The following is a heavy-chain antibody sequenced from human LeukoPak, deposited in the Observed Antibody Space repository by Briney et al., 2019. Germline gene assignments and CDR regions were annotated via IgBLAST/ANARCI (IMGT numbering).Heavy chain of an antibody. J-gene: IGHJ4*02. D-gene: IGHD4-17*01. CDR3: ASNGDQYYFDY. Sequence: GGSLRLSCAASGFTFSSYAMSWVRQAPGKGLEWVSAISGSGGSTYYADSVKGRFTISRDNSKNTLYLQMDSLRAEDTAVYYCASNGDQYYFDYWGQGTLVTVSS. CDR2: ISGSGGST. CDR1: GFTFSSYA. V-gene: IGHV3-23*01.